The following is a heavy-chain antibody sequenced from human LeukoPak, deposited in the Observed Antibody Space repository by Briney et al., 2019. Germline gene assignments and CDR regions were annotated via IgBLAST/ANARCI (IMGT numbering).Heavy chain of an antibody. Sequence: SETLSLTCAVYGGSIIGYYWSWIRQPPGKGLEWIGEINRSGSTNYNPSLKSRVTMSVDTSKNQFSLKLSSVTAADTAVYYCARVVPAAQSDYWGQGTLVTVSS. CDR2: INRSGST. CDR1: GGSIIGYY. D-gene: IGHD2-2*01. J-gene: IGHJ4*02. V-gene: IGHV4-34*01. CDR3: ARVVPAAQSDY.